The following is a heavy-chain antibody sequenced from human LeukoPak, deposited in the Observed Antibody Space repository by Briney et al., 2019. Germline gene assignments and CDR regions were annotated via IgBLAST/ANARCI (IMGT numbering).Heavy chain of an antibody. CDR1: GFTFSSYA. V-gene: IGHV3-23*01. CDR2: ISGSGGST. D-gene: IGHD1-26*01. J-gene: IGHJ3*02. Sequence: PGGSLRLSCAASGFTFSSYAMSWVRQAPAKGLEWVSAISGSGGSTYYAASVKGRFTISRDNSKNTLYLQMNSLRAEDTAVYYCAKAFATTGYTGSFDIWGQGTMVTVSS. CDR3: AKAFATTGYTGSFDI.